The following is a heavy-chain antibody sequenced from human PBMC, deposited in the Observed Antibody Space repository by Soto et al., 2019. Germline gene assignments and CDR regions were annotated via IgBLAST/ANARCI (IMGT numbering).Heavy chain of an antibody. Sequence: GGSLRLSCAASGFTFSRNGMHWVRQAPGKGLEWVAFIWYDGSNEDYVDSVKGRFTISRDNSKNTLYLEMNSLRADDTAVYYCAREYCSGGTCYHDYWGQGTLVTVSS. CDR2: IWYDGSNE. J-gene: IGHJ4*02. V-gene: IGHV3-33*01. CDR3: AREYCSGGTCYHDY. D-gene: IGHD2-15*01. CDR1: GFTFSRNG.